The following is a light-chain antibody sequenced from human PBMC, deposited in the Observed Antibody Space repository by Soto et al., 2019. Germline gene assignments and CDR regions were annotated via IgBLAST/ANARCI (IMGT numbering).Light chain of an antibody. CDR1: ISDFVIYNY. CDR3: RSYTTSSAPQV. Sequence: QAVLPQPDSVSGSPGQSITISCTGTISDFVIYNYVSWYQQHPGKAPKLMLYGVSNRPSGVSNRFSGSKSGNTASLTISGLQAEDEADYYCRSYTTSSAPQVFGTGTKVIV. J-gene: IGLJ1*01. V-gene: IGLV2-14*01. CDR2: GVS.